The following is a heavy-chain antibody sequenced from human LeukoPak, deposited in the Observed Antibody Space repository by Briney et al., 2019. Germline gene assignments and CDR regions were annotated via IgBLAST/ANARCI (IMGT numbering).Heavy chain of an antibody. J-gene: IGHJ4*02. CDR2: IYSGGNT. CDR1: GFTVSNNY. V-gene: IGHV3-53*01. D-gene: IGHD6-13*01. CDR3: AKDPRGSSSWYSGYFDY. Sequence: GGSLRLSCAASGFTVSNNYMSWVRQAPGKGLEWVSVIYSGGNTYYTDSVKGRFTISRDNSKNTLYLQMNSLRAEDTAVYYCAKDPRGSSSWYSGYFDYWGQGTLVTVSS.